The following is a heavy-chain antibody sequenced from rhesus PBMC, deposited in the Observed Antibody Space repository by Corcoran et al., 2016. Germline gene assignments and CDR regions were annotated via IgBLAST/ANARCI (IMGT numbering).Heavy chain of an antibody. J-gene: IGHJ4*01. CDR3: GRHATAN. Sequence: QVHLQESGPGLVKPSETLSLTCAGPGDSVTRGYWWSWIRRTSGKGLGGIGNIAGSSFTTNYNPSRKGLITISRDTSKNQFSLNLSSVTAADTAVYYFGRHATANWGQGVLVTVSS. V-gene: IGHV4-65*02. CDR2: IAGSSFTT. CDR1: GDSVTRGYW.